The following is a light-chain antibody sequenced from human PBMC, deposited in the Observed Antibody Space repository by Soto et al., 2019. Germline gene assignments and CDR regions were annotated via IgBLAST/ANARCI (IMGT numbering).Light chain of an antibody. CDR1: SSDVGDYNY. Sequence: QSALTQPPSASGSPGQPVTISCTGTSSDVGDYNYVSWYQQHPNKAPKLLIYEVTKRPSGVPDRFSGSKSGNTASLTVSGLQAEDEADYYCSSYAGSNNFVFGTGNKVTVL. CDR3: SSYAGSNNFV. J-gene: IGLJ1*01. V-gene: IGLV2-8*01. CDR2: EVT.